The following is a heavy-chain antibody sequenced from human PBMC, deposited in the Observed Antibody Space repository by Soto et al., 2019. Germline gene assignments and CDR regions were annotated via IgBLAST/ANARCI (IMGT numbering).Heavy chain of an antibody. CDR3: ARDKPDGDYTGDFQH. V-gene: IGHV1-69*01. D-gene: IGHD4-17*01. CDR1: GGTFSSYA. CDR2: IIPIFGTA. Sequence: QVQLVQSGAEVKKPGSSVKVSCKASGGTFSSYAISWVRQAPGQGLEWMGGIIPIFGTANYAQKSQGRVTITADESTSTAYMELSSLRSEDTAVYYCARDKPDGDYTGDFQHWGQGTLVTVSS. J-gene: IGHJ1*01.